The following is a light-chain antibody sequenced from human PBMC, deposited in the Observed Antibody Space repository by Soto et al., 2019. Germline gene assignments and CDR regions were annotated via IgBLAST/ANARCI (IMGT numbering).Light chain of an antibody. V-gene: IGKV3-20*01. CDR3: HQFGSSPLDT. Sequence: EIVLTQSPGTLSLSPGERATLSCRASQTISSSFLAWYQQKPGQPPPPLIYRASRRAPGIPDRFSGSGSWTDFTLTISRLEPEDFAVYYCHQFGSSPLDTFGPGTKVEIK. CDR2: RAS. J-gene: IGKJ3*01. CDR1: QTISSSF.